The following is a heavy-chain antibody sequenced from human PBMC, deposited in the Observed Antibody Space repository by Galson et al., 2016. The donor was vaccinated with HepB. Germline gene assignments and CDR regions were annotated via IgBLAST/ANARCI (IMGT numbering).Heavy chain of an antibody. CDR2: ISSSSSYI. Sequence: SLRLSCAASGFTFSTYSMNWVRQAPGKGLEWVSPISSSSSYIYYADSVKGRFTISRDNAKNSLYLQINSLRAEDTAVYYCARVVAVGGNPPFAFDYWGQGTLVTASS. J-gene: IGHJ4*02. CDR1: GFTFSTYS. D-gene: IGHD1-26*01. CDR3: ARVVAVGGNPPFAFDY. V-gene: IGHV3-21*01.